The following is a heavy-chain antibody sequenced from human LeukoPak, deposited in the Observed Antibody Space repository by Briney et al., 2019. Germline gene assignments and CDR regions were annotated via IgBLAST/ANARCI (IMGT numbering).Heavy chain of an antibody. CDR3: AKDSGDRTSRHYYNYMDV. V-gene: IGHV3-48*03. D-gene: IGHD3-10*01. CDR1: GFTFSSYE. CDR2: ISSSGSTI. J-gene: IGHJ6*03. Sequence: GGSLRLSCAASGFTFSSYEMNWVRQAPGKGLEWVSYISSSGSTIYYADSVKGRFTISRDNAKNSLYLQMNRLRADDTAIYCCAKDSGDRTSRHYYNYMDVWGKGTTVTISS.